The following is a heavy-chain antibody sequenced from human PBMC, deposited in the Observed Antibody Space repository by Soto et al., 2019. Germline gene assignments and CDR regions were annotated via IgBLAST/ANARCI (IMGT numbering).Heavy chain of an antibody. CDR1: GISIGNYY. CDR2: IYSSGTT. CDR3: VRDVGGSGWFAP. J-gene: IGHJ5*02. V-gene: IGHV4-4*07. Sequence: SETLSLTCTVSGISIGNYYCSWIRQSAGKGLEWIGRIYSSGTTNYNPSLKSRVTMSVDMSKSQFSLNVGSVTAADTAVYYCVRDVGGSGWFAPWGQGTLVTVSS.